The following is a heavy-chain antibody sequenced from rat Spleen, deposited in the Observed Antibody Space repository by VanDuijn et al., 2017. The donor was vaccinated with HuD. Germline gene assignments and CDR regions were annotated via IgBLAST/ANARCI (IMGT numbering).Heavy chain of an antibody. CDR2: ITYDGSST. CDR3: ARRHYDGAYGYFDF. Sequence: EVQMVESGGGLVQPGRSLKLSCAASGFTFSDYNMAWVRQAPKKGLEWVATITYDGSSTYYRDSVKGRFTISRHNAKTTQYLQMESLRSEDTATYYCARRHYDGAYGYFDFWGPGTMVTVSS. D-gene: IGHD1-12*02. V-gene: IGHV5-7*01. J-gene: IGHJ1*01. CDR1: GFTFSDYN.